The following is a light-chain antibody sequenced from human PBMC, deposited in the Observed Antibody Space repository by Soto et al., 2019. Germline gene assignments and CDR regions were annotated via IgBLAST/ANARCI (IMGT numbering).Light chain of an antibody. Sequence: EIVLTLSPGTLSLSPVERGSLSCSSSQSVSSGYLACYQQKPGEAPRLLIHDASSRATGIPDRFSGSGSGTDFTLTTSRLEPEHFAVYYCQQYGGSPRTFGQGTKVDIK. CDR3: QQYGGSPRT. J-gene: IGKJ1*01. CDR1: QSVSSGY. V-gene: IGKV3-20*01. CDR2: DAS.